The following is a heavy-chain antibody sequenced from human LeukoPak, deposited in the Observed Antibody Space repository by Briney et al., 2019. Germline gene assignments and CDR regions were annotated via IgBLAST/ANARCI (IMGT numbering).Heavy chain of an antibody. CDR1: GFTFSSYG. Sequence: GGSLRLSCAASGFTFSSYGMHWVRQAPGKGLEWVAVISYDGSNKYYADSVKGRFTISRDNSKNTLYLQMNSLRAEDTAVYYCAKDHGNGGSYYSRRPSSSFDYWGQGTLVTVSS. V-gene: IGHV3-30*18. J-gene: IGHJ4*02. CDR3: AKDHGNGGSYYSRRPSSSFDY. CDR2: ISYDGSNK. D-gene: IGHD1-26*01.